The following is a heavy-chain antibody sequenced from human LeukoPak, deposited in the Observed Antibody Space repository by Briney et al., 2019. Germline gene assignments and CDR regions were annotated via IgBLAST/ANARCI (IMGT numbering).Heavy chain of an antibody. J-gene: IGHJ4*02. CDR3: ARLEGSQAGYFDY. Sequence: PSETLSLTCTVSGGSISGYYWTWIRQPPGKGLEWIGYIFYSGSTNYNPSLKSRVTISVDTSKNQFSLKLSSVTAADTALYYCARLEGSQAGYFDYWGQGSLVTVSS. D-gene: IGHD3-10*01. V-gene: IGHV4-59*08. CDR2: IFYSGST. CDR1: GGSISGYY.